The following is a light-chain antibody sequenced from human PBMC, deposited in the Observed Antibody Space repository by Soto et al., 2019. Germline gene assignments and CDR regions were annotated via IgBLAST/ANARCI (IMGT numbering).Light chain of an antibody. CDR2: GAS. Sequence: EIVMAQSPPTLSVSPGERATLSCRASQTINTNIAWYQQKPGQAPRLLLFGASTRATGIPARFSGSGSGTEFTLTISGLPSEDSAVYYCLQYNDWPRTFGQGTKVEIK. CDR3: LQYNDWPRT. J-gene: IGKJ1*01. CDR1: QTINTN. V-gene: IGKV3-15*01.